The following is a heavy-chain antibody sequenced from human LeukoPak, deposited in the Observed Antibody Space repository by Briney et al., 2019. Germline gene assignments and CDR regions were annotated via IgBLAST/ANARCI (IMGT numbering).Heavy chain of an antibody. Sequence: SQTLSLTRAISGDSISSKNAAWNWIRQSPSRGLEWLGWTYYRSKWYNEYAVSVKSRITINPDTSKNQFSLQLNSVTPEDTAVYYCARAVGYFDLWGRGTLVTVSS. J-gene: IGHJ2*01. CDR2: TYYRSKWYN. CDR3: ARAVGYFDL. CDR1: GDSISSKNAA. V-gene: IGHV6-1*01.